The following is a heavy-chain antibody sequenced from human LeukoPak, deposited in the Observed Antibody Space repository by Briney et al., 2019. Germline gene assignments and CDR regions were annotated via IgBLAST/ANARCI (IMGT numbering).Heavy chain of an antibody. CDR2: ISSSGSII. Sequence: GGSLRLSCAASGFTFSNYKMNWVRQAPGKGLEWVSYISSSGSIIYYSDSVKGRFTISRDNSKNSLYLQMNSLRTEDTALYYCAKWEAGAALGYWGQGTLVTVSS. V-gene: IGHV3-48*03. CDR3: AKWEAGAALGY. J-gene: IGHJ4*02. D-gene: IGHD1-26*01. CDR1: GFTFSNYK.